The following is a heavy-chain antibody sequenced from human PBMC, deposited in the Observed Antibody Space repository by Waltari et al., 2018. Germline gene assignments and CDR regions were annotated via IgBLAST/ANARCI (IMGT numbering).Heavy chain of an antibody. CDR3: ARGGSTPMIIAY. J-gene: IGHJ4*02. CDR1: GGSLNNRY. D-gene: IGHD3-16*01. CDR2: NSHSGST. Sequence: QVRLEQWGAGLLKPSETLSLTCAVYGGSLNNRYWSWIRQSPGKGLEWLGENSHSGSTHYNPSLKSRVIISVDTSKSQFSLILTSVNAADTAVYYCARGGSTPMIIAYWGQGTQVTVSS. V-gene: IGHV4-34*02.